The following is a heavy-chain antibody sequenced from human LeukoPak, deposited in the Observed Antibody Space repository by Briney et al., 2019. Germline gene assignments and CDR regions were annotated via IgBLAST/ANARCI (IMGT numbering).Heavy chain of an antibody. CDR3: ARGRGVEGEYFDY. V-gene: IGHV3-13*04. CDR1: GFTFSSYD. Sequence: PGGSLRLSCAASGFTFSSYDMHWVRQATGKGLEWVSAIGTAGDTYYPGSVKGRFTISRENAKNSLYPQMNSLRAGDTAVYYCARGRGVEGEYFDYWGQGTLVTVSS. J-gene: IGHJ4*02. D-gene: IGHD3-10*01. CDR2: IGTAGDT.